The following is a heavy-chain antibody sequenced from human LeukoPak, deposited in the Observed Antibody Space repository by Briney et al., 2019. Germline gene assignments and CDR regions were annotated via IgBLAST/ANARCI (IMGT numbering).Heavy chain of an antibody. CDR1: GGSISSGGYY. J-gene: IGHJ4*02. CDR2: IYYTGNA. D-gene: IGHD6-25*01. V-gene: IGHV4-31*03. Sequence: SETLSLTCTLSGGSISSGGYYWSWIRQHPEKGLEWIGYIYYTGNAYYNPSLKSRVSLSADTSKNQISLNLRSVTAADTAVYYCAKEGSGIGSPYFDSWGQGTLVTVSS. CDR3: AKEGSGIGSPYFDS.